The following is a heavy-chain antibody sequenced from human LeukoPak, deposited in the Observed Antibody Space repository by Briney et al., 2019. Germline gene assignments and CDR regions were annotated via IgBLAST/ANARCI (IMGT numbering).Heavy chain of an antibody. CDR1: GGSFSGYY. J-gene: IGHJ5*01. CDR3: ARSVPSLDYLFDS. V-gene: IGHV4-34*01. Sequence: SETLSLTCAVYGGSFSGYYWSWIRQPPGKGLEWIGEINHSGSTNYNPSLKSRVTISVDTSKNQFSLRLTSVTAADTAVYYCARSVPSLDYLFDSWGHGTLVTVSS. D-gene: IGHD4-11*01. CDR2: INHSGST.